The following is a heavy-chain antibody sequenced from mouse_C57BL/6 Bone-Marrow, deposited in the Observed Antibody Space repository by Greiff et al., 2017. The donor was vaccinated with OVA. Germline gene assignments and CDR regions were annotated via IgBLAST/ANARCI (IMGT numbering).Heavy chain of an antibody. CDR1: GYTFTDYY. D-gene: IGHD1-1*01. Sequence: EVQLQQSGPVLVKPGASVKMSCKASGYTFTDYYMNWVKQSHGKSLEWIGVINPYNGGTSYNQKFKGKATLTVDKSSSTAYMELNSLTSEDSAVYYCARGLRRLHWYFDVWGTGTTVTVSS. CDR3: ARGLRRLHWYFDV. CDR2: INPYNGGT. V-gene: IGHV1-19*01. J-gene: IGHJ1*03.